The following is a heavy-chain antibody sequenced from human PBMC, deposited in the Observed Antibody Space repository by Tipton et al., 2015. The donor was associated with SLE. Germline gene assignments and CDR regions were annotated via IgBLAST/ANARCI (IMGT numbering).Heavy chain of an antibody. CDR2: IIPIFGTV. CDR3: ARGLSYYHDSSGYYEFDI. J-gene: IGHJ4*02. Sequence: QLVQSGAEVKKPGSSVKVSCKASGGTFSSYAISWVRQAPGQGLEWMGGIIPIFGTVNSAQKFQGRITIIADESTSTAYMELSSLRSEDTAVYYCARGLSYYHDSSGYYEFDIWGQGSLVTVSS. V-gene: IGHV1-69*01. CDR1: GGTFSSYA. D-gene: IGHD3-22*01.